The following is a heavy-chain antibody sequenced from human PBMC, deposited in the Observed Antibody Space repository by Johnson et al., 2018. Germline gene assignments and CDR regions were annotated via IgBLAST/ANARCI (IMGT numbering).Heavy chain of an antibody. V-gene: IGHV3-48*01. D-gene: IGHD4-17*01. CDR1: GFTFSSYS. CDR3: ARERKTVTTNYYYYYMDV. J-gene: IGHJ6*03. CDR2: ISSSSSTI. Sequence: VELLQSGGGLVQPGGSLRLSCAASGFTFSSYSMNWVRQAPGKGLEWVSYISSSSSTIYYADSVKGRFTISRDNAKNSLYLQMNSLRAEGTAVYYCARERKTVTTNYYYYYMDVWGKGTTVTVSS.